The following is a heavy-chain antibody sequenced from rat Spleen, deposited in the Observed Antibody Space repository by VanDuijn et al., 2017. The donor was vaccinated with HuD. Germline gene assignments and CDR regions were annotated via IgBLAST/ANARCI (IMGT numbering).Heavy chain of an antibody. D-gene: IGHD1-3*01. Sequence: EVQLVESGGNLVQPGRSLKLSCAASGFTFSDYYMAWVRQAPTKGLEWVATLSYDATAPYYRDSVKGRFTISRDNAKTTLYLQMNSLRSEDTATYYCARPPEVSYGSYGHWYFDFWGPGTMVTVSS. J-gene: IGHJ1*01. CDR1: GFTFSDYY. CDR2: LSYDATAP. CDR3: ARPPEVSYGSYGHWYFDF. V-gene: IGHV5-22*01.